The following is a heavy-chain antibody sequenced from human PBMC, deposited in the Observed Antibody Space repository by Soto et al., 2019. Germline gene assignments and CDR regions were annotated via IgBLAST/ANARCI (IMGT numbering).Heavy chain of an antibody. CDR1: GFTLSNYA. Sequence: EVQLLESGGGLVPPGGSLRLSCAASGFTLSNYAMTWVRQAPGKGLEWVSALTGSGTTTYYADSVRGRFTISRDMSKNTLYLQMNILRAEATGLDYCAKDRSPTDSWDGGIYFWCQGTLVTVSA. CDR3: AKDRSPTDSWDGGIYF. V-gene: IGHV3-23*01. J-gene: IGHJ4*02. CDR2: LTGSGTTT. D-gene: IGHD3-16*01.